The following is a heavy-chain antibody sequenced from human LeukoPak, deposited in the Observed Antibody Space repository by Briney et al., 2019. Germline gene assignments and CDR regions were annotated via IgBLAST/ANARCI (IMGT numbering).Heavy chain of an antibody. D-gene: IGHD6-19*01. CDR1: GFTFSTST. CDR2: ISSSNDYM. Sequence: GGSLRLSCAASGFTFSTSTMNWVRQAPGKGLEWVSSISSSNDYMYYAGSVKGRFTISRDNAKNSLYLQMNSLRAEDTAMYYCVRIPNSAGFPNWFDPWGQGTLVTVSS. V-gene: IGHV3-21*01. J-gene: IGHJ5*02. CDR3: VRIPNSAGFPNWFDP.